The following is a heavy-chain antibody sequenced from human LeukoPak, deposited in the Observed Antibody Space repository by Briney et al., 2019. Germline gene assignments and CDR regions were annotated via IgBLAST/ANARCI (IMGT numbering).Heavy chain of an antibody. CDR3: ARGRGADYGGNSGYFDY. CDR1: GITFSSYS. J-gene: IGHJ4*02. CDR2: ISGSSSRI. V-gene: IGHV3-48*01. Sequence: GGSLRLSCGASGITFSSYSMNWVRQAPGKGLEWVSYISGSSSRIYYADSVKGRFTISRDNAKTSLYLQMNSLRAEDTAVYYCARGRGADYGGNSGYFDYWGQGTLVTVSS. D-gene: IGHD4-23*01.